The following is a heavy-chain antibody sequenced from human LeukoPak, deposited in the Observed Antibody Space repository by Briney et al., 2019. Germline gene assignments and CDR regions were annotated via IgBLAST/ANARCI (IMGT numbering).Heavy chain of an antibody. V-gene: IGHV3-15*01. Sequence: GGSLRLSCAASGFTFSNAWMSWVRQAPGKGLEWVGRIKSKTDGGTTDYAAPVKGRFTISRDDSKNTLYLQMNSLRAEDTAVYYCAKTLGVDSSGYYAPEYFQHWGQGTLVTVSS. CDR3: AKTLGVDSSGYYAPEYFQH. CDR2: IKSKTDGGTT. CDR1: GFTFSNAW. J-gene: IGHJ1*01. D-gene: IGHD3-22*01.